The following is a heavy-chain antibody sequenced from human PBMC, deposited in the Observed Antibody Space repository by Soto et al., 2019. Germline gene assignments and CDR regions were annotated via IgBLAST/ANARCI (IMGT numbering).Heavy chain of an antibody. Sequence: QVQLQESGPGLVKPSETLSLTCTVSGGSISSYYWSWLRQPPGKGLEWIGYIYYSGSTYYNPSLKSRVTIAVDTSTNQFSLKLSSVPAADTAVYYCARRYGYSFDYWGQGTLVTVSS. CDR2: IYYSGST. D-gene: IGHD1-1*01. CDR1: GGSISSYY. CDR3: ARRYGYSFDY. V-gene: IGHV4-59*08. J-gene: IGHJ4*02.